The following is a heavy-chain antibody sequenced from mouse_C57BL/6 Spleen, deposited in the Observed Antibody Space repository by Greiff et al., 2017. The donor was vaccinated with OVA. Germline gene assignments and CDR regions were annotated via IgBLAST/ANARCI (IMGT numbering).Heavy chain of an antibody. Sequence: EVKLMESGPELVKPGASVKISCKASGYSFTDYNMNWVKQSNGKSLEWIGVINPTYGSTSYNQKFKGKATLTVDQSSSTAYMQLNSLTSEDSAVYYCVITTVVATGAMDYWGQGTSVTVSS. D-gene: IGHD1-1*01. V-gene: IGHV1-39*01. CDR1: GYSFTDYN. J-gene: IGHJ4*01. CDR3: VITTVVATGAMDY. CDR2: INPTYGST.